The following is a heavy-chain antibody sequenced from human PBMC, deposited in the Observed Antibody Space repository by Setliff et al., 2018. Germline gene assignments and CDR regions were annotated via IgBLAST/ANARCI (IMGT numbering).Heavy chain of an antibody. D-gene: IGHD3-10*01. V-gene: IGHV4-61*09. CDR3: ARCNMGNYYDSGRYYYYYYMDV. CDR2: IYTSGTT. CDR1: GGSISSGSYY. Sequence: SETLSLTCSVSGGSISSGSYYWTWIRQPAGKGLEWIGHIYTSGTTKYNPSLKSRVTISVDASKNQFFLKPTSVTAADTAVYYCARCNMGNYYDSGRYYYYYYMDVWGKGTTVTVSS. J-gene: IGHJ6*03.